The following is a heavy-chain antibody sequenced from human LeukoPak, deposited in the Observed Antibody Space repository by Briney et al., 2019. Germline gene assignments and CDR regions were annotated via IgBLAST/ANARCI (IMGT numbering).Heavy chain of an antibody. J-gene: IGHJ6*02. CDR2: IIPIFGTA. CDR1: GGTFISYA. Sequence: ASVKVSCKASGGTFISYAISWVRQAPGQGLEWMGGIIPIFGTANYAQKFQGRVTITADESTSTAYMELSSLRSEDTAVYYCAREEMSSTSSHYYGMDVWGQGTTVTVSS. V-gene: IGHV1-69*01. CDR3: AREEMSSTSSHYYGMDV. D-gene: IGHD2-2*01.